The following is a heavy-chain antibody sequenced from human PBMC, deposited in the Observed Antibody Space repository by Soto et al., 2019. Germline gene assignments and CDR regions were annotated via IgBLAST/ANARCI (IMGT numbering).Heavy chain of an antibody. J-gene: IGHJ4*02. Sequence: QVQLQESGPGLVRPSQTLSLTCTVSGGSIRSGDYYWSWIRQHPGRGLEWIGYVYYSGITFYNPPRKSRLTISVDASKNQFYLRLGSVTAADPAVYYCAREMFSRTGYPGDWGQGTLVTVSS. V-gene: IGHV4-31*03. D-gene: IGHD1-1*01. CDR2: VYYSGIT. CDR1: GGSIRSGDYY. CDR3: AREMFSRTGYPGD.